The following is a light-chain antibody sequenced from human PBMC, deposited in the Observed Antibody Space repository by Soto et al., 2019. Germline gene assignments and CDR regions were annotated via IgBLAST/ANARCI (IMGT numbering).Light chain of an antibody. V-gene: IGKV1-39*01. CDR2: DAS. CDR1: QNIDTY. CDR3: QQSYSSPPT. Sequence: DVPMSLSPPALSASVGDRVTITCRASQNIDTYLNWYQQKPGKAPELLIHDASSLQSGVPSRFSGSGSGADFTLTIGSLQPEDFAVYYCQQSYSSPPTFGQGTKVDIK. J-gene: IGKJ1*01.